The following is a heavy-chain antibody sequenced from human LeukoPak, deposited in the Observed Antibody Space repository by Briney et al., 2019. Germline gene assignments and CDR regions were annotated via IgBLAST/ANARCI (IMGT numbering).Heavy chain of an antibody. D-gene: IGHD1-26*01. CDR2: IHPNSGDT. CDR1: GYSFTDCY. J-gene: IGHJ4*02. Sequence: ASVKLSCKASGYSFTDCYIHWVRQAPGQGLEWVGLIHPNSGDTFYAQKFRGRVTMTRDTSINTAYMELDRLTSDDTAVYYCARDYSGSYTHWAQGTLVTVSS. CDR3: ARDYSGSYTH. V-gene: IGHV1-2*06.